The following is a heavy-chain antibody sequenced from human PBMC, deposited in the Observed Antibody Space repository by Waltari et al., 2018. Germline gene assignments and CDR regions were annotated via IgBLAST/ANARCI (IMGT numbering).Heavy chain of an antibody. CDR1: GFTLSGTW. J-gene: IGHJ4*02. V-gene: IGHV3-74*01. CDR2: ISGDGRTI. Sequence: EVQLVESGGGLVQPGGSLRLSCAASGFTLSGTWLHWVRQVPGKGLVWGSRISGDGRTINYADSVKGRFTISRDTAKNTLYLQMNSLRAEDTAVYYCARGADLRGQGILVTVSS. D-gene: IGHD3-3*01. CDR3: ARGADL.